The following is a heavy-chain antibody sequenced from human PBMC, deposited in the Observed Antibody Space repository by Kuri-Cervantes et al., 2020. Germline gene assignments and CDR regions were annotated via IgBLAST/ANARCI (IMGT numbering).Heavy chain of an antibody. CDR3: ATELYDSSGYYVNWFDP. Sequence: GESLRLSCAASGFTFSSYGMHWVRQAPGKGLEWVAVISYDGSNKYYADSVKGRFTISRDNSKNTLYLQMNSLRSEDTAVYYCATELYDSSGYYVNWFDPWGQGTLVTVSS. CDR1: GFTFSSYG. V-gene: IGHV3-30*03. CDR2: ISYDGSNK. D-gene: IGHD3-22*01. J-gene: IGHJ5*02.